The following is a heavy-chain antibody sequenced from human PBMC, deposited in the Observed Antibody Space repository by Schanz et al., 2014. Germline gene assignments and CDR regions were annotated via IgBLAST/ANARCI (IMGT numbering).Heavy chain of an antibody. Sequence: VQLVESGGGVVQPGNSLRLSCAASGFTFSTNWMSWVRQAPGKGLEWVANIKQDESERSYVDSVKGRFTISRDNAKNSLYLQMNSLRAEDTAVYYCARDKGGYYPFDYWGQGTLVTVSS. D-gene: IGHD3-3*01. CDR3: ARDKGGYYPFDY. J-gene: IGHJ4*02. V-gene: IGHV3-7*01. CDR2: IKQDESER. CDR1: GFTFSTNW.